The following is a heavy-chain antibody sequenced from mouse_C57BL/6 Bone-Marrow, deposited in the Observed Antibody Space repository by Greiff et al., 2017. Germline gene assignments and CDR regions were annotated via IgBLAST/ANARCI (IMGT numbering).Heavy chain of an antibody. J-gene: IGHJ1*03. CDR1: GFSLTSYG. CDR2: RWSGGST. CDR3: ARKGCHWYFDV. D-gene: IGHD3-3*01. V-gene: IGHV2-2*01. Sequence: VQLQQSGPGLVQPSQSLSITCTVSGFSLTSYGVHWVRQSPGKGLEWLGVRWSGGSTDYNAAFISRLSISKDNSKSQVFFKMNSLQADDTAIYYCARKGCHWYFDVWGTGTTVTVSS.